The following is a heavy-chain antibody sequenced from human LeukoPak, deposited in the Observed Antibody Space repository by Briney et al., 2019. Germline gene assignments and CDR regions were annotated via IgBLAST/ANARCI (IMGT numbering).Heavy chain of an antibody. D-gene: IGHD3-22*01. Sequence: GGPRRLYRAGTGFTFSSHGMNWVHQAPGKGLEWVSFISFNSNYIFYADSVKGRFNISRDNAKNSLYLQMNRLRAEDTAVYYCARADYYETSGTFGYWGQGTLVIVSS. J-gene: IGHJ4*02. CDR2: ISFNSNYI. CDR1: GFTFSSHG. CDR3: ARADYYETSGTFGY. V-gene: IGHV3-21*01.